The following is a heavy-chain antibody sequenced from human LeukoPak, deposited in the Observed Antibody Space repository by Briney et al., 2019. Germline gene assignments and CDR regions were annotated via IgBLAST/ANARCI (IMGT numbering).Heavy chain of an antibody. D-gene: IGHD6-19*01. Sequence: GGSLRLSCAASGFTFNSYAMNWVRQAPGKGLEWVSAISGSGGSTYYADSVKGRFTISRDNSRNTLYLQMNSLRAEDTALYYCAKDISSGRPDAFDIWGQGTMVTVSS. J-gene: IGHJ3*02. CDR3: AKDISSGRPDAFDI. V-gene: IGHV3-23*01. CDR2: ISGSGGST. CDR1: GFTFNSYA.